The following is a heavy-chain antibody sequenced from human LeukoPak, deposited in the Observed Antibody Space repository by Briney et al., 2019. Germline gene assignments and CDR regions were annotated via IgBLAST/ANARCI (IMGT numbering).Heavy chain of an antibody. D-gene: IGHD3-22*01. CDR3: ARLRFHGTYYYDSSGYYRGENWFDP. CDR1: GYIFTNYW. V-gene: IGHV5-51*01. CDR2: IYPGDSDT. J-gene: IGHJ5*02. Sequence: GEALKISCKGSGYIFTNYWIGWVRQMPGKGLEWMGIIYPGDSDTRYSPSFQGQVTISADKSISTAYLQWSSLEASDTAMYYCARLRFHGTYYYDSSGYYRGENWFDPWGQGTLVTVSS.